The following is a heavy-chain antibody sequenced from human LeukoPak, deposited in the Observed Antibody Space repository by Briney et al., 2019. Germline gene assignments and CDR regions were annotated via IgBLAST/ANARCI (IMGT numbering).Heavy chain of an antibody. CDR2: ISAYNGNT. V-gene: IGHV1-18*01. J-gene: IGHJ3*01. CDR3: ARGTDRLGMIVVIITPGAFDV. D-gene: IGHD3-22*01. CDR1: GYTFTSYG. Sequence: GASVKVSCKASGYTFTSYGISWVRQAPGQGLEWMGWISAYNGNTNYAQKLQGRVTMTTDTSTSTAYMELRSLRSDDTAVYYCARGTDRLGMIVVIITPGAFDVWGQGTMVTVPS.